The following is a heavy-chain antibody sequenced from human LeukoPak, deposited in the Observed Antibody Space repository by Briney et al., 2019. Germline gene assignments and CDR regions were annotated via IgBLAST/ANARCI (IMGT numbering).Heavy chain of an antibody. CDR2: IYDSGST. CDR3: ARGFGGITIFGAWESAFDI. CDR1: GGSIRSSYYY. V-gene: IGHV4-39*01. J-gene: IGHJ3*02. D-gene: IGHD3-3*01. Sequence: PSETLSLTCTVSGGSIRSSYYYWGWIRQPPGKGLEWIGSIYDSGSTYYNPSLKSRVTISVDTSKNQFSLKLNSVTAADTAVYYCARGFGGITIFGAWESAFDIWGQGTMVTVSS.